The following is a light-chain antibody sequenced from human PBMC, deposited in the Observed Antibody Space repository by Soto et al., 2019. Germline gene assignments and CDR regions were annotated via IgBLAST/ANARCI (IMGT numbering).Light chain of an antibody. Sequence: EIVITQSAATVTVSPGVRATLSCMASQSVSNNLASSQQKPAQAPRLLIYGASPRATGIPARFSGSGSGTEFTPPTSSLQSADFAVYYCQQYNNWPPETFGQGTKVDIK. V-gene: IGKV3-15*01. J-gene: IGKJ1*01. CDR2: GAS. CDR3: QQYNNWPPET. CDR1: QSVSNN.